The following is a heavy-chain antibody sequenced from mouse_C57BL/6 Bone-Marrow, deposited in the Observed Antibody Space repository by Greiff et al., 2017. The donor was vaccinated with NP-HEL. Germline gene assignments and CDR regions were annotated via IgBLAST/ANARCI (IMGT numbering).Heavy chain of an antibody. CDR1: GFTFSDYG. V-gene: IGHV5-17*01. J-gene: IGHJ2*01. D-gene: IGHD1-1*01. CDR2: ISSGSSTI. Sequence: EVQRVESGGGLVKPGGSLKLSCAASGFTFSDYGMHWVRQAPEKGLEWVAYISSGSSTIYYADTVKGRFTISRDNAKNTLFLQMTSLRSEDTAMYYCARPITTVVGPGYWGQGTTLTVSS. CDR3: ARPITTVVGPGY.